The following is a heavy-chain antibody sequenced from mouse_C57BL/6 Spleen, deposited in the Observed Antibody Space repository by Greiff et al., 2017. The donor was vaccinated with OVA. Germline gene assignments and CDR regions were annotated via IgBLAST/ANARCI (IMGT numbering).Heavy chain of an antibody. CDR2: IDPSDSDT. CDR3: ARGAAHARWVYFDY. V-gene: IGHV1-52*01. Sequence: VQLQQPGAELVRPGSSVKLSCKASGFTFTSYWMHWVKQRPIQGLEWIGNIDPSDSDTHYNQKVKDKATLTVDKSSSTAYMQLSRLTSEDSAVYYCARGAAHARWVYFDYWGQGTTLTVSA. CDR1: GFTFTSYW. J-gene: IGHJ2*01. D-gene: IGHD3-2*02.